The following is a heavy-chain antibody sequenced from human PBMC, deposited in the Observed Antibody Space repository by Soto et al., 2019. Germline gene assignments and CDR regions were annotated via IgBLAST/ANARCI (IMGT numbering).Heavy chain of an antibody. Sequence: QVQLQGSGPGLVRPSETLSLTCTVSGASISTNHHNWAWVRQPPGKGLEWMGNIHYRGDTYFNPSPGSRLSMSVDTSKNQFSLKLTSVTAADTAVYYCARLPTGYPNWFDPWGQGTLVTVSS. J-gene: IGHJ5*02. D-gene: IGHD3-9*01. CDR1: GASISTNHHN. CDR2: IHYRGDT. V-gene: IGHV4-39*01. CDR3: ARLPTGYPNWFDP.